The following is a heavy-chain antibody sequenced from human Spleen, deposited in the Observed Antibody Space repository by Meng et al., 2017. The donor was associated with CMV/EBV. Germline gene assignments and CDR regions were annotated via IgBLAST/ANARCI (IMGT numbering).Heavy chain of an antibody. CDR2: IYYRGAT. V-gene: IGHV4-39*07. CDR3: ARDGEYQLLFSAYYGMDV. CDR1: GDSITSTAYY. Sequence: SETLSLTCTVSGDSITSTAYYWAWIRQSPGKGLEWIGSIYYRGATYYNPSLKSRVTISVDTSKNQFSLKLSSVTAADTAVYYCARDGEYQLLFSAYYGMDVWGQGTTVTVSS. J-gene: IGHJ6*02. D-gene: IGHD2-2*01.